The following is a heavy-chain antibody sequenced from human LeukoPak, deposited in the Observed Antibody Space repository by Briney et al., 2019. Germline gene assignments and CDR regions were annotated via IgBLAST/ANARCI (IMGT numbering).Heavy chain of an antibody. CDR3: ARGGTMTTVTTFY. Sequence: GRSLRLSCAASGFTFSSYGMHWVRQAPGKGLEWVANIKQDGSEKYYVDSVKGRFTISRDNAKNSLYLQMNSLRAEDTAVYYCARGGTMTTVTTFYWGQGTLVTVSS. J-gene: IGHJ4*02. CDR1: GFTFSSYG. V-gene: IGHV3-7*01. D-gene: IGHD4-17*01. CDR2: IKQDGSEK.